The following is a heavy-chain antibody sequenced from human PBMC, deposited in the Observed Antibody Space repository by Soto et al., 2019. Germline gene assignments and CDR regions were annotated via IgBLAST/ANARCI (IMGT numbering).Heavy chain of an antibody. CDR1: GGSFSGYY. CDR3: ARGRRMQLWVPQGYYYGMDV. CDR2: INHSGST. V-gene: IGHV4-34*01. D-gene: IGHD5-18*01. Sequence: SETLSLTCAVYGGSFSGYYWSWIRQPPGKGLEWIGEINHSGSTNYNPSLKSRVTISVDTSKNQFSLKLSSVTAADTGVYYCARGRRMQLWVPQGYYYGMDVWGQGTTVTVSS. J-gene: IGHJ6*02.